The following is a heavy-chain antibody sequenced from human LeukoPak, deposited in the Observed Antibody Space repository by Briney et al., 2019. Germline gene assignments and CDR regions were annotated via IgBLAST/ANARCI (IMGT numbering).Heavy chain of an antibody. CDR1: GFTFSSSA. D-gene: IGHD2-15*01. J-gene: IGHJ4*02. CDR2: ISNNGGYA. V-gene: IGHV3-23*01. Sequence: GGSLRLSCAASGFTFSSSAMSWVRQAPGKGLEWVSAISNNGGYAYYADSVQGRFTISRDNSKSTLCLQMNSLRAEDTAVYYCAKQLGYCSDGSCYFPYWGQGTLVTVSA. CDR3: AKQLGYCSDGSCYFPY.